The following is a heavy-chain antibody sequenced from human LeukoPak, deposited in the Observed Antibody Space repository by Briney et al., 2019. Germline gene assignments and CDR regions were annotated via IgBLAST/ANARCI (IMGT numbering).Heavy chain of an antibody. V-gene: IGHV1-69*05. CDR2: IIPIFGTE. J-gene: IGHJ4*02. Sequence: SVKVSCKASGYTFTGYYMHWVRQAPGQGLEWMGGIIPIFGTEKYAQKFQGRVTITTDESTSTAYMELGSLRSEDTAVYYCARGRPVDYWGQGTLVTVSS. CDR1: GYTFTGYY. CDR3: ARGRPVDY.